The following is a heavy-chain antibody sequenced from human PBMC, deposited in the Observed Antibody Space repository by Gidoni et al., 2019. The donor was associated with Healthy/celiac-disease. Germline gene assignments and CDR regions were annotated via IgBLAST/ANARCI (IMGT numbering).Heavy chain of an antibody. V-gene: IGHV3-33*01. CDR3: ARVDDSSGYGYFDL. D-gene: IGHD3-22*01. J-gene: IGHJ2*01. CDR2: IWYDGSNK. CDR1: GFTFSSYG. Sequence: QVQLVESGGGVVQPGRSLRLSCAASGFTFSSYGMHWVRQAPGKGLEWVAVIWYDGSNKYYADSVKGRFTISRDNSKNTLYLQMNSLRAEDTAVYYCARVDDSSGYGYFDLWGRGTLVTVSS.